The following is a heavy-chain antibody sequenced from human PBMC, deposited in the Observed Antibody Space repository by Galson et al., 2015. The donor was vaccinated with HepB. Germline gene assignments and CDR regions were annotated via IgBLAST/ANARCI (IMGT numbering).Heavy chain of an antibody. Sequence: ETLSLTCTVSGGSISSYYWSWIRQPPGKGLEWIGYIYYSGSTNYNPSLKSRVTISVDTSKNQFSLKLSSVTAADTAVYYCARDLRYYGLKTNGWFDPWGQGTLVTVSS. V-gene: IGHV4-59*01. CDR3: ARDLRYYGLKTNGWFDP. CDR2: IYYSGST. D-gene: IGHD3-10*01. J-gene: IGHJ5*02. CDR1: GGSISSYY.